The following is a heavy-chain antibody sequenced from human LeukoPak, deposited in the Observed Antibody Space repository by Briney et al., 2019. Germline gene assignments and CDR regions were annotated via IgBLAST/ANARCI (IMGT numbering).Heavy chain of an antibody. D-gene: IGHD3-10*01. J-gene: IGHJ1*01. CDR2: IYYSGGT. CDR1: GGSISSYF. CDR3: ARQERYYGSGSYTYFQH. Sequence: ASETLSLTCTVSGGSISSYFWSWIRQPPGKGLEWLGYIYYSGGTNYNPSLKSRVIISVDTSKNQFSLILSSVTAADTAVYYCARQERYYGSGSYTYFQHWGQGTLVTVSS. V-gene: IGHV4-59*08.